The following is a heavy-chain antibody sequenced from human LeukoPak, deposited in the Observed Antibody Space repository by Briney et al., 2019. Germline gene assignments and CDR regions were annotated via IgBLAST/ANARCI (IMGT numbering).Heavy chain of an antibody. Sequence: PGRSLRLSCAASGFTFSSYWMSWVRQAPGKGLEWVANIKQDGSEKYYVDSVKGRFTISRDNAKNSLYLQMNSLRAEDTAVYYCARDPRATQLLYYYYYGMDVWGQGTTVTVSS. CDR2: IKQDGSEK. CDR3: ARDPRATQLLYYYYYGMDV. CDR1: GFTFSSYW. D-gene: IGHD2-2*01. J-gene: IGHJ6*02. V-gene: IGHV3-7*01.